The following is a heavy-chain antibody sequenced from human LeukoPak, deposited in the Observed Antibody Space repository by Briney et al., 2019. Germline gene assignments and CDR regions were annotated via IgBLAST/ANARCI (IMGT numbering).Heavy chain of an antibody. CDR3: ARDTGYSYGYVPDY. CDR1: GYTFTSYG. CDR2: ISAYNGNT. Sequence: VASVKVSCKASGYTFTSYGISWVRQAPGQGLEWMGWISAYNGNTNYAQKLQGRVTMTTDTSTSTAYMELRSLRSDGTAVYYCARDTGYSYGYVPDYWGQGTLVTVSS. V-gene: IGHV1-18*01. D-gene: IGHD5-18*01. J-gene: IGHJ4*02.